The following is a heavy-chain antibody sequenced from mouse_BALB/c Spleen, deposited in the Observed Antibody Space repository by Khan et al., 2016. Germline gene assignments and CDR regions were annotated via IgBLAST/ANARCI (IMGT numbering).Heavy chain of an antibody. CDR2: IIYSGTT. V-gene: IGHV3-2*02. CDR1: GYSITSDYA. Sequence: EVQLQESGPGLVKPSQSLSLTCTVTGYSITSDYAWNWIRQFPGNKLEWMGYIIYSGTTSYNPSLKSRLSITRDTSKNQFFLQLNSVTPEDTAIYFCGRHQLAEWYFDVWGAATTFTVSS. CDR3: GRHQLAEWYFDV. J-gene: IGHJ1*01. D-gene: IGHD4-1*02.